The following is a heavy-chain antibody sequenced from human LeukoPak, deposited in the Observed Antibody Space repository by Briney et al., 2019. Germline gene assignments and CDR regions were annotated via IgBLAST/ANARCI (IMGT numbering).Heavy chain of an antibody. CDR2: IKQDGSEK. CDR3: ARDRYDILTGYNDAFDV. V-gene: IGHV3-7*01. Sequence: GGSLRLSCAASGFTFSSYGMHWVRQAPGKGLEWVANIKQDGSEKYYVDSVKGRFTISRDNAKNSLYLQMNSLRAEDTAAYYCARDRYDILTGYNDAFDVWGQGTKVTVSS. J-gene: IGHJ3*01. CDR1: GFTFSSYG. D-gene: IGHD3-9*01.